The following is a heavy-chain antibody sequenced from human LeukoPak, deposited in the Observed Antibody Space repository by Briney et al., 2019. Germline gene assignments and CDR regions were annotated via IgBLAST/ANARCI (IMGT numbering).Heavy chain of an antibody. CDR1: GYTFTGYY. V-gene: IGHV1-2*02. CDR2: INPNSGGT. Sequence: ASVKVSCKASGYTFTGYYMHWVRQAPGQGLEWMGWINPNSGGTNYAQKFQGRVTMTRDTSISTAYMELSRLRSDDTAVYYCARDSAPDWYQLLYEPFDYWGQGTLVTVSS. D-gene: IGHD2-2*02. J-gene: IGHJ4*02. CDR3: ARDSAPDWYQLLYEPFDY.